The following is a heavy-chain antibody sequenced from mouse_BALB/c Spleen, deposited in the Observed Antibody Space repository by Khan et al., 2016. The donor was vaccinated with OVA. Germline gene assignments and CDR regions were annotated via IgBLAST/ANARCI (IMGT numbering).Heavy chain of an antibody. J-gene: IGHJ3*01. CDR1: GFSLTTYG. V-gene: IGHV2-2*02. CDR3: ARNYDYDEGLAY. D-gene: IGHD2-4*01. CDR2: IWSGGST. Sequence: QVQLQQSGPGLVQPSQSLSITCTVSGFSLTTYGVHWVRQSPGKGLEWLGVIWSGGSTDYTAAFISRLSISKDNSKSQVFFKMNSLQANDTAIYYCARNYDYDEGLAYWGQGTLVNVSA.